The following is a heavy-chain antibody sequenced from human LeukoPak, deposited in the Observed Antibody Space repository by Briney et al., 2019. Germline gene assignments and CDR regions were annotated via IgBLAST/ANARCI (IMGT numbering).Heavy chain of an antibody. CDR3: ARGEGYGGIYGMDV. Sequence: GASVKVSCQASGYTFTGYYMHWVRQAPGQGLEWMGWINPNSGGTNYAQRFQGRVTMTRDTSISTAYMELSRLRSDDTAVYYCARGEGYGGIYGMDVWGQGTTVTVSS. D-gene: IGHD4-23*01. CDR2: INPNSGGT. V-gene: IGHV1-2*02. CDR1: GYTFTGYY. J-gene: IGHJ6*02.